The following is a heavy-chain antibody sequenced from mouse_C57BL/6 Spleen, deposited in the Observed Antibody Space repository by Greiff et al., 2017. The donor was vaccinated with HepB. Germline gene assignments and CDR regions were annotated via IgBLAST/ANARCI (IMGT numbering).Heavy chain of an antibody. D-gene: IGHD1-1*01. J-gene: IGHJ1*03. CDR2: IYPRSGNT. CDR1: GYTFTSYG. CDR3: ARERVITTVVATRNFHV. Sequence: VKLQESGAALARPGASVKLSCKASGYTFTSYGISWVKQRTGQGLEWIGEIYPRSGNTYYNEKFKGKATLTADKSSSTAYMELRSLTSEDSAVYFCARERVITTVVATRNFHVWGTGTTVTVSS. V-gene: IGHV1-81*01.